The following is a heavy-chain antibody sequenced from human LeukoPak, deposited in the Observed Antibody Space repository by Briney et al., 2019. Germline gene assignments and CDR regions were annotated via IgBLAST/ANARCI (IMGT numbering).Heavy chain of an antibody. V-gene: IGHV3-53*01. CDR1: GFIVNSKY. J-gene: IGHJ4*02. D-gene: IGHD4-11*01. Sequence: PGGSLRLSCAASGFIVNSKYISWVRQAPGKGLEWVSVVYIDGDTYYADSVKGRFTISRDISKNTVYLQMNSLRVEDTATYYCASAPPVYSSLAFDYWGQGSLVTVSS. CDR2: VYIDGDT. CDR3: ASAPPVYSSLAFDY.